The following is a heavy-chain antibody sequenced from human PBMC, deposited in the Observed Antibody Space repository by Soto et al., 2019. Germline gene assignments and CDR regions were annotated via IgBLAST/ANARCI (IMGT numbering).Heavy chain of an antibody. D-gene: IGHD3-3*01. CDR3: AKDPAQNFGVVANYYYYYGMDV. CDR2: ISGSGGST. J-gene: IGHJ6*02. CDR1: GFTFSSYA. Sequence: GGSLRLSCAASGFTFSSYAMSWVRQAPGKGLEWVSAISGSGGSTYYADSVKGRFTISRDNSKNTLYLQMDSLRAEDTAVYYCAKDPAQNFGVVANYYYYYGMDVWGQGTTVTVSS. V-gene: IGHV3-23*01.